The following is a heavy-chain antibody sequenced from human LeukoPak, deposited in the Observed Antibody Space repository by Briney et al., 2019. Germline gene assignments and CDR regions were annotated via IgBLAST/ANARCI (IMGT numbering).Heavy chain of an antibody. CDR3: ARDGTMDGDY. V-gene: IGHV4-39*07. CDR2: IYYSGST. D-gene: IGHD4/OR15-4a*01. CDR1: GGSISSSSYY. J-gene: IGHJ4*02. Sequence: SETLSLTCTVSGGSISSSSYYWGWIRQPPGKGLEWIGSIYYSGSTNYNPSLKSRVTMSVDTSKNQFSLKLSSVTAADTAVYYCARDGTMDGDYWGQGTLVTVSS.